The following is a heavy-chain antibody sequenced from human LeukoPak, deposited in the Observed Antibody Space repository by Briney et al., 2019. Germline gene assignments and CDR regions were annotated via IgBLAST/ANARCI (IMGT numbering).Heavy chain of an antibody. CDR2: IYISGST. CDR1: GGSISSYY. D-gene: IGHD3-9*01. J-gene: IGHJ6*03. CDR3: ARDLYYDILTGYRLGVYYYYMDV. V-gene: IGHV4-4*07. Sequence: SETLSLTCTVSGGSISSYYWSWIRQPAGKGLEWIGRIYISGSTNYNPSFKSRVTMSVDTSKNQFSLKLSSVTAADTAVYYCARDLYYDILTGYRLGVYYYYMDVWGKGTTVTISS.